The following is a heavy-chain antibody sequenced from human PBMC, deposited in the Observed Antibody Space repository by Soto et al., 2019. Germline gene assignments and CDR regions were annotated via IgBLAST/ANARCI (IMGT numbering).Heavy chain of an antibody. CDR3: VIFGVVIGYGMDV. V-gene: IGHV4-39*01. J-gene: IGHJ6*02. CDR1: GDSIGSGNKY. CDR2: IFSSGST. D-gene: IGHD3-3*01. Sequence: PSETLSLTCTVPGDSIGSGNKYWSWIRQAPGEGLEWIGYIFSSGSTYYNPSLKSRVTISVDTSKNQFSLKLSSVTAADTAVYYCVIFGVVIGYGMDVWGQGTTVTVSS.